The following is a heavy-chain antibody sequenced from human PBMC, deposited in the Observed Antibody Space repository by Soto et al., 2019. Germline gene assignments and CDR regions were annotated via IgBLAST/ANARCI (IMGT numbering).Heavy chain of an antibody. CDR3: AKGAGGVATWVDFDC. J-gene: IGHJ4*02. CDR1: GITFSSYA. V-gene: IGHV3-23*01. Sequence: EVQLLESGGGLVQPGGSLRLSCAASGITFSSYAMSWVRQAPGKGLEWVSAISTSGDSTYYADSVKGRFTISRDNSKNTLYLQMNSLRAEDAAVYYCAKGAGGVATWVDFDCWGQGTLLTVSS. D-gene: IGHD5-12*01. CDR2: ISTSGDST.